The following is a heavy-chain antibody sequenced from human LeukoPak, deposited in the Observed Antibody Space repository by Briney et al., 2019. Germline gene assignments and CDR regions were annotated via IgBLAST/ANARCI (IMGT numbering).Heavy chain of an antibody. CDR2: LYHSGST. Sequence: SETLSLTCAVSGYSISSGYYWGWIRQPPGKGLEWIGSLYHSGSTYYNPSLKSRVTISVDTSKNQFSLKLSSVTAADTAVYYCASPRGYYDSSGYLSNWFDPWGQGTLVTVSS. J-gene: IGHJ5*02. CDR1: GYSISSGYY. V-gene: IGHV4-38-2*01. CDR3: ASPRGYYDSSGYLSNWFDP. D-gene: IGHD3-22*01.